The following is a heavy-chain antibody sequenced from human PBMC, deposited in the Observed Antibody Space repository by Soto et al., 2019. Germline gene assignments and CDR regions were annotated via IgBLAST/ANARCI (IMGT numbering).Heavy chain of an antibody. V-gene: IGHV1-18*01. Sequence: QVQLVQSGAEVKKPGASVKVSCKASGYTFTSYGISWVRQAPGQGLEWMGWISAYNGNTNYAQKLQGRVTMTTDTFTSTAYMELRSLRSDDTAVYYCARVPPNRRLNIPWFDPWGQGTLVTVSS. CDR2: ISAYNGNT. CDR1: GYTFTSYG. D-gene: IGHD2-2*02. J-gene: IGHJ5*02. CDR3: ARVPPNRRLNIPWFDP.